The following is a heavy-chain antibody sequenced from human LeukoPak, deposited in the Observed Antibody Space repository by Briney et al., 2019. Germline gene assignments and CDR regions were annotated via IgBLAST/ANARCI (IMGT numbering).Heavy chain of an antibody. J-gene: IGHJ5*02. D-gene: IGHD2-15*01. CDR3: ARERAGVAATNNWFDP. V-gene: IGHV3-21*01. CDR1: GFTFSTYS. CDR2: ISTSSSYI. Sequence: GGSLRLSCVASGFTFSTYSMTWVRQAPGKGLEWVSSISTSSSYIYYAASVKGRCTISRHNAKKSLYLQMNSLGAEDTAVYYCARERAGVAATNNWFDPWGQGTLVTVSS.